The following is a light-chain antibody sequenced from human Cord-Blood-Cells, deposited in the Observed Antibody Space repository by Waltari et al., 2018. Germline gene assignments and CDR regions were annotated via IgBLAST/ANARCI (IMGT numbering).Light chain of an antibody. CDR1: QSVLYSSNNKNY. Sequence: DTVMTQSPDSPTPSPGERATINCKPSQSVLYSSNNKNYLAWYQQKPGQPPKLLIYWASTRESGIPDRFSGSGSGPDFTLTISSLQAEDVAVYYCQQYYSTPYTFGQGTKVGIK. J-gene: IGKJ2*01. CDR2: WAS. CDR3: QQYYSTPYT. V-gene: IGKV4-1*01.